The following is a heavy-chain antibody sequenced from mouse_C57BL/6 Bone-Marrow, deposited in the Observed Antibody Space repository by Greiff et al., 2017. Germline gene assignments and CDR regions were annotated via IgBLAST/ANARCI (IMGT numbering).Heavy chain of an antibody. CDR3: ARLEFDGSSEGWCFDV. CDR1: GYTFTSYD. J-gene: IGHJ1*03. CDR2: IYPRDGST. Sequence: QVQLQQSGPELVKPGASVKLSCKASGYTFTSYDINWVKQRPGQGLEWIGWIYPRDGSTKYNEKFKGKATLTVDTSSSTAYMELHSLTSEDSAVYFCARLEFDGSSEGWCFDVWGTGTTVTVSA. D-gene: IGHD1-1*01. V-gene: IGHV1-85*01.